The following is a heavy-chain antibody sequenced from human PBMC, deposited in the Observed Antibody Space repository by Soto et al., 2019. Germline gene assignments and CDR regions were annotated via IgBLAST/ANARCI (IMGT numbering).Heavy chain of an antibody. CDR3: ARDRGVGSIGWNVYYDS. CDR2: INVYNGNT. Sequence: ASVKVSCKASGYTFTNYGISWVRQAPGQGLEWMGWINVYNGNTKYAQKVQGRVTMTTDTSTSTAYMELSSVTAADTAVYYCARDRGVGSIGWNVYYDSWGQGTLVTVSS. V-gene: IGHV1-18*01. CDR1: GYTFTNYG. D-gene: IGHD6-19*01. J-gene: IGHJ4*02.